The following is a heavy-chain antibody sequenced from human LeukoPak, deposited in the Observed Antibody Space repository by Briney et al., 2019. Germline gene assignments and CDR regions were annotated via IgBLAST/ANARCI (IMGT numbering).Heavy chain of an antibody. CDR3: AKGSSANFYGHLV. V-gene: IGHV3-23*01. CDR2: ISASGGTT. J-gene: IGHJ4*02. CDR1: EFTFSTYA. Sequence: PGGTLRLSCAASEFTFSTYAMSWVRQAPGKGLVWVSAISASGGTTYYADSVKGRFTISRDNSKNTLYLRMTTLRAEDTAVYYCAKGSSANFYGHLVWGQGTLVTVSS. D-gene: IGHD3-3*01.